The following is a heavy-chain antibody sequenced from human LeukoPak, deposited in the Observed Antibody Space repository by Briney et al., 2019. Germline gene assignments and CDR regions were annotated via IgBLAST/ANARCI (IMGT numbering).Heavy chain of an antibody. CDR3: ARSYGAFEGDTYYYYGMDV. CDR1: GYTFTSYG. CDR2: INTNTGNP. J-gene: IGHJ6*02. V-gene: IGHV7-4-1*02. D-gene: IGHD2-21*02. Sequence: ASVKVSCKASGYTFTSYGMSWVRQAPGLGLEWMGWINTNTGNPKSAQGFTERFVFSLDASVSTAYLQISSLKAEDTAVYYCARSYGAFEGDTYYYYGMDVWGQGTTVTVSS.